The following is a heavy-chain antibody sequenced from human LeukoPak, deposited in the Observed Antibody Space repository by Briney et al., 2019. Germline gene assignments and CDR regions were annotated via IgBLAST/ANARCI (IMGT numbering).Heavy chain of an antibody. V-gene: IGHV3-9*01. CDR1: GFTFDEYA. J-gene: IGHJ6*03. CDR2: ISWNSRII. D-gene: IGHD3-16*02. Sequence: TGGSLRLSCAASGFTFDEYAMHWVRQVPGKGLEWVSGISWNSRIIVYADSVKGRFTISRHNSKKSLYLQMNSLRPEDTALYHCTRDKGLGDLSFLSMDVWGKATTVTVSS. CDR3: TRDKGLGDLSFLSMDV.